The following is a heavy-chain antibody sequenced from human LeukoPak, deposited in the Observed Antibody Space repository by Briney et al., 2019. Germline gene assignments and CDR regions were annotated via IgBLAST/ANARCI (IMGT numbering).Heavy chain of an antibody. Sequence: ASVTVSCTASGYTFTSYYMHWVRQAPGQGLEWMGIINPSGGSTSYAQKFQGRVTMTRDTSTSTVYVELSSLRSEDTAVYYCAREITIYDSSGYYYYDYWGQGTLVTVSS. CDR1: GYTFTSYY. CDR2: INPSGGST. J-gene: IGHJ4*02. CDR3: AREITIYDSSGYYYYDY. V-gene: IGHV1-46*01. D-gene: IGHD3-22*01.